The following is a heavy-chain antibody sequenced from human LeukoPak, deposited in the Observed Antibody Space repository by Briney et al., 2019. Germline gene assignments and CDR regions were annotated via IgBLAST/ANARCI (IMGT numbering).Heavy chain of an antibody. CDR2: ISYDGSNK. Sequence: GGSLRLSCAASGFTFSSYSMNWVRQAPGKGLEWVAVISYDGSNKYYADSVKGRFTISRDNSKNTLYLQMNSLRAEDTAVYYCAKEGRPWIQLWLLGYWGQGTLVTVSS. J-gene: IGHJ4*02. V-gene: IGHV3-30*18. CDR1: GFTFSSYS. D-gene: IGHD5-18*01. CDR3: AKEGRPWIQLWLLGY.